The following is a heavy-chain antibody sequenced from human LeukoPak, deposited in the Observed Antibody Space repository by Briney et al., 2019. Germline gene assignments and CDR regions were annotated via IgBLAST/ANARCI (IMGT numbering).Heavy chain of an antibody. CDR3: AKVFYYGSRSFYPLHI. Sequence: GGSLRLSCAASGFTFSYYGLHWVRQAPGKGLEWVAVISYDGSTKFYGDSVKGRFTISRDSSKNTLYLQMSSLRAEDTAVYYCAKVFYYGSRSFYPLHIWGQGTMVTVSS. V-gene: IGHV3-30*18. D-gene: IGHD3-10*01. CDR2: ISYDGSTK. CDR1: GFTFSYYG. J-gene: IGHJ3*02.